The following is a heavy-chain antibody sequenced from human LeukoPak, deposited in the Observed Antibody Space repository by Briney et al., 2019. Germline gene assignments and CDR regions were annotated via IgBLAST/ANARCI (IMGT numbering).Heavy chain of an antibody. CDR3: ARDSSNFWSGYPPDY. Sequence: GGSLRLSCAASGSTFSSYSMNWVRQAPGKGLEWVSSISSSSSYIYYADSVKGRFTISRDNAKNSLYLQMNSLRAEDTAVYYCARDSSNFWSGYPPDYWGQGTLVTVSS. CDR2: ISSSSSYI. CDR1: GSTFSSYS. V-gene: IGHV3-21*01. J-gene: IGHJ4*02. D-gene: IGHD3-3*01.